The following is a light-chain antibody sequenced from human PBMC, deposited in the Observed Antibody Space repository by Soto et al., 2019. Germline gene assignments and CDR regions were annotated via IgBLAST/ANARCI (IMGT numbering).Light chain of an antibody. CDR3: QQYGNSPYT. CDR1: QTVSGSY. CDR2: GAS. V-gene: IGKV3-20*01. J-gene: IGKJ2*01. Sequence: IVLTQSPGTLSLSPGESATLSCSASQTVSGSYLAWYQQKPGQVPRLLMYGASSRATVIPGRFSGSGSGTGFTLTVSGLEPEDCAVYYCQQYGNSPYTFGQGTKLESK.